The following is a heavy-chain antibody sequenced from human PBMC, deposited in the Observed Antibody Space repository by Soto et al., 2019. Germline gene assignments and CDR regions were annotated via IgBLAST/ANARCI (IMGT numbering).Heavy chain of an antibody. D-gene: IGHD6-6*01. CDR2: IIPIFGTA. Sequence: SVKVSCKASGGTFSSYAISWVRQAPGQGLEWMGGIIPIFGTANYAQKFQGRVTITADESTSTAYMELSSLRSEDTAVYYCARYNEASSSSSRGNYYYGMDVWGQGTTVTVPS. CDR1: GGTFSSYA. J-gene: IGHJ6*02. V-gene: IGHV1-69*13. CDR3: ARYNEASSSSSRGNYYYGMDV.